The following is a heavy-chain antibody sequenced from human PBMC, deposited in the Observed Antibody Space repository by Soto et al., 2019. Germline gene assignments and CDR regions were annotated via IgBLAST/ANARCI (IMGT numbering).Heavy chain of an antibody. Sequence: QVQLQQWGAGPLRPLETLSLTCGVSGGSFSGYYWAWIRPSPGKGLEWIGEINDRGSINYNPFLKSRDSISVDTSKNHYSLNLRSVTAADTAVYYCARESHDILTGPPWVWYFDLWGRGTLVTVSS. D-gene: IGHD3-9*01. CDR2: INDRGSI. CDR1: GGSFSGYY. V-gene: IGHV4-34*01. J-gene: IGHJ2*01. CDR3: ARESHDILTGPPWVWYFDL.